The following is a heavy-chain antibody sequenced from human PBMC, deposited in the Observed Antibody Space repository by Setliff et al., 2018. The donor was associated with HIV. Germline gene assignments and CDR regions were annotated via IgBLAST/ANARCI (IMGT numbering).Heavy chain of an antibody. J-gene: IGHJ4*02. CDR3: ARDPIVFDY. CDR1: GGSISSTNW. CDR2: IYHSGST. D-gene: IGHD1-26*01. Sequence: SETLSLTCAVSGGSISSTNWWSWVRQPPGKGLEWIGEIYHSGSTYYNPSLKSRVTISVDTSKNQFSLKLSSLTAADTAVYYCARDPIVFDYWGQGTLVTVSS. V-gene: IGHV4-4*02.